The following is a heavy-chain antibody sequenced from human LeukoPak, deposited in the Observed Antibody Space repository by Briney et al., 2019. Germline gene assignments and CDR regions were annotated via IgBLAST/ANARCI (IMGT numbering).Heavy chain of an antibody. CDR3: ARVPGVAPGAFDT. D-gene: IGHD1-14*01. CDR2: IIPIFGTA. Sequence: GASVKVSCKASGGTFSSYAISWVRQAPGQGLEWMGGIIPIFGTANYAQKFQGRVTITADESTSTAYMELSSLRSEDTAVYYCARVPGVAPGAFDTWGQGTRSPSLQ. CDR1: GGTFSSYA. V-gene: IGHV1-69*13. J-gene: IGHJ3*02.